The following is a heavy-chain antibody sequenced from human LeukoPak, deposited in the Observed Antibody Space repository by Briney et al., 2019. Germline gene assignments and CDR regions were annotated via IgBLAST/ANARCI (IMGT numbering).Heavy chain of an antibody. V-gene: IGHV4-61*02. Sequence: SETLSLTCSVSGGSISSGSYYWSWIRQPAGQGLEWIGRISTSGSTNYNPSLKSRVTTSVDTPKNQFSLKMSSVTAADTAVYHCARHIVRPTMLIEYWGQGILVTVSS. CDR1: GGSISSGSYY. CDR3: ARHIVRPTMLIEY. J-gene: IGHJ4*02. CDR2: ISTSGST. D-gene: IGHD2-21*01.